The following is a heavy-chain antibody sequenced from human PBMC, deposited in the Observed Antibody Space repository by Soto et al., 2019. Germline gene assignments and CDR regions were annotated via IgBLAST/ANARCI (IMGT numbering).Heavy chain of an antibody. Sequence: SETLSLTCAAYGGSFSGYYWSWIRQPPGKGLEWIGEINHSGSTNYNPSLKSRVTISVDTSKNQFSLKLSSVTAADTAVYYCARAGFIAAAGPPADGAGEFDYWGQGTLVTVSS. D-gene: IGHD6-13*01. V-gene: IGHV4-34*01. CDR2: INHSGST. J-gene: IGHJ4*02. CDR3: ARAGFIAAAGPPADGAGEFDY. CDR1: GGSFSGYY.